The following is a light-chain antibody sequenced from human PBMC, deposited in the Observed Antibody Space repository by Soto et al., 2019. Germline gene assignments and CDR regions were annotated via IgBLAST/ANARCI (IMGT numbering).Light chain of an antibody. CDR3: QQRSNGPAYT. Sequence: EVVLTQSPATLSLSPGERATLSCRASQSVSSHLAWYQQKPGQAPRLLIYDASNRATGIPGRFSGSGSGTYFTLTISSLEPEDFAVYFCQQRSNGPAYTFGQGTRLDIK. CDR2: DAS. J-gene: IGKJ2*01. V-gene: IGKV3-11*01. CDR1: QSVSSH.